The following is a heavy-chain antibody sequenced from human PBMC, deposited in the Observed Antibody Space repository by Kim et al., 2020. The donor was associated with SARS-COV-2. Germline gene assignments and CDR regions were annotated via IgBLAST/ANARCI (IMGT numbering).Heavy chain of an antibody. D-gene: IGHD3-9*01. CDR2: IYSGGST. V-gene: IGHV3-53*01. Sequence: GGSLRLSCAASGFTVSSNYMSWVRQAPGKGLEWVSVIYSGGSTYYADSVKGRFTISRDNSKNTLYLQMNSLRAEDTAVYYCARSSLRYFDWLLSPDAFDIWGQGTMVTVSS. J-gene: IGHJ3*02. CDR1: GFTVSSNY. CDR3: ARSSLRYFDWLLSPDAFDI.